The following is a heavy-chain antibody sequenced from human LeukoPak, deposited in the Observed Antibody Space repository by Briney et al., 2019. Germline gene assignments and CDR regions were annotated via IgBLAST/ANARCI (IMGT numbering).Heavy chain of an antibody. D-gene: IGHD2/OR15-2a*01. CDR2: ISPSESP. CDR1: GDSLSRYY. V-gene: IGHV4-34*01. CDR3: ASVRHDPLEYYYYIDV. Sequence: SETLSLTCAVSGDSLSRYYWTWIRQPPGKGLEWLGEISPSESPKYNPSLKSRATISVDTSKNQFSLRLTSVTAADTALYYCASVRHDPLEYYYYIDVWGRGTTVTVSS. J-gene: IGHJ6*03.